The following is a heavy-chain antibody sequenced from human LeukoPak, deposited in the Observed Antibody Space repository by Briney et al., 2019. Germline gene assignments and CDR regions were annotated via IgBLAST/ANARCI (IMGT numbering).Heavy chain of an antibody. Sequence: GGSLRLSCAASGFTFSNFWMAWVRQAPGKGLEWVAHIKEDGSDKKYVDSVKGRFTISRDNSKNSLYLQMNSLRAEDTAVYYCARDIGYHTFDYWGQGGLVTVSS. D-gene: IGHD5-12*01. CDR3: ARDIGYHTFDY. V-gene: IGHV3-7*05. CDR2: IKEDGSDK. CDR1: GFTFSNFW. J-gene: IGHJ4*02.